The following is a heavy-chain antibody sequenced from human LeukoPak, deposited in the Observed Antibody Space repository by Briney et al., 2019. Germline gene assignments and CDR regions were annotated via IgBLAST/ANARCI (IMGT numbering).Heavy chain of an antibody. Sequence: PGGSLRVSCAASGFTFSSYGMHWVRQAPGKGLEWVAFIRYDGSNKYYADSVKGRFTISRDNSKNTLYLQMNSLRAEDTAVYYCAKLLWFGEYRDYWGQGTLVTVSS. CDR2: IRYDGSNK. CDR3: AKLLWFGEYRDY. J-gene: IGHJ4*02. CDR1: GFTFSSYG. D-gene: IGHD3-10*01. V-gene: IGHV3-30*02.